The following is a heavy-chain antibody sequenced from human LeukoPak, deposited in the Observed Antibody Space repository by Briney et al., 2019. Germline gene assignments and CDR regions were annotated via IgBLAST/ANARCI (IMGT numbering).Heavy chain of an antibody. V-gene: IGHV3-23*01. CDR3: AKDYRYSSSWYSDFQH. Sequence: VRQAPGXXLXGXSAISGSGGSTYYADSVKGRFTISRDNSKNTLYLQMNSLGAEDTAVYYCAKDYRYSSSWYSDFQHWGQGTLVTVSS. CDR2: ISGSGGST. J-gene: IGHJ1*01. D-gene: IGHD6-13*01.